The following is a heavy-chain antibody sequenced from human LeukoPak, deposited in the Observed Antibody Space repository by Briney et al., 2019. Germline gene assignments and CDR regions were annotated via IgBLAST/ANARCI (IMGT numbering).Heavy chain of an antibody. CDR2: ISGSGGST. CDR1: GFTFSSYA. Sequence: GGSLRLSCAASGFTFSSYAMSWVRQAPGKGLEWVSAISGSGGSTYYADSVKRRFTISRDNSKNTLYLKMNSLRDEDTAVYYCAKESTYSYYFDYWGQGTLVTVSS. J-gene: IGHJ4*02. V-gene: IGHV3-23*01. D-gene: IGHD2-15*01. CDR3: AKESTYSYYFDY.